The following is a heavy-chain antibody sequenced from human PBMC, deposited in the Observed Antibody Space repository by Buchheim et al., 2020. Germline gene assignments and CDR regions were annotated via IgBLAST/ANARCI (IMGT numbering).Heavy chain of an antibody. CDR3: ARSVQFGMDV. CDR1: GFTFSRYS. CDR2: MTSDEKTI. Sequence: EVQLVESGGGSVQPGGSLRLSCAASGFTFSRYSMNWARQAPGKGLEWVSYMTSDEKTIYYTDSVKGRFTISRDNARKLLYLQMHSLRVDDTALYYCARSVQFGMDVWGQGTT. J-gene: IGHJ6*02. V-gene: IGHV3-48*01.